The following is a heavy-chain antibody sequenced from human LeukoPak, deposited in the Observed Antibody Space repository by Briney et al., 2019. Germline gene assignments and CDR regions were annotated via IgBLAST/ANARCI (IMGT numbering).Heavy chain of an antibody. CDR2: MYYSGST. V-gene: IGHV4-59*01. Sequence: SETLSLTCSVSGGSISGYYWSWIRQPPGKGLEWIGDMYYSGSTNYNPSLKSRVTISVDTSKKQISLKLNSVTAADTAVYYCARGTVFGVATNWYDPWGQGTLVTVSS. CDR3: ARGTVFGVATNWYDP. J-gene: IGHJ5*02. CDR1: GGSISGYY. D-gene: IGHD3-3*01.